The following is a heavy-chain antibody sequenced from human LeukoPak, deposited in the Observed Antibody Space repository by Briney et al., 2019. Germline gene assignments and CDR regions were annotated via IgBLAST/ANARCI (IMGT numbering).Heavy chain of an antibody. CDR2: LSGDGSST. CDR3: ARPTGTSPLSSSFQR. Sequence: PGGSLRLSCAASGFTFSNYAMSWVRQAPGKGLVWVSRLSGDGSSTDYADSVKGRFTISRDNAKNTLYLQMNSLRADDTAVYFCARPTGTSPLSSSFQRWGQGTLVTVSS. V-gene: IGHV3-74*01. CDR1: GFTFSNYA. D-gene: IGHD1-7*01. J-gene: IGHJ1*01.